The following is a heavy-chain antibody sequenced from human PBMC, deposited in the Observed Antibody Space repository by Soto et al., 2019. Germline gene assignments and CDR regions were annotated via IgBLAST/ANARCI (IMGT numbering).Heavy chain of an antibody. CDR1: GFTFDDYA. CDR3: VKDESINWYSGHFRH. V-gene: IGHV3-9*01. Sequence: EVQLVESGGGLVQPGRSLRRSCAASGFTFDDYAMHWVRQVPGKGLEWVSGINWNSGSIGYGDSVKGRFAISRDNAKNSLHLQMNSLSAEDTSCYYCVKDESINWYSGHFRHWGQGTLVTVSS. J-gene: IGHJ1*01. CDR2: INWNSGSI. D-gene: IGHD6-13*01.